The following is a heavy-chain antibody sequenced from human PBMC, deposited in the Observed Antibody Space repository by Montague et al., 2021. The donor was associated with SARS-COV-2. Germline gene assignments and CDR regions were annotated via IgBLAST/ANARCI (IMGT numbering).Heavy chain of an antibody. J-gene: IGHJ4*02. CDR1: GGSFSGYY. V-gene: IGHV4-34*01. Sequence: SETLSLTCAVYGGSFSGYYWTWIRQSPGKGLEWIAEINHSGTTNYNFNPSLRSRVTISVDTSKSQFSLKLSSVTAADTGVYYCARGDPQTLTLIGLRGKSASDYWGQGTLVTSPQ. D-gene: IGHD4-23*01. CDR2: INHSGTT. CDR3: ARGDPQTLTLIGLRGKSASDY.